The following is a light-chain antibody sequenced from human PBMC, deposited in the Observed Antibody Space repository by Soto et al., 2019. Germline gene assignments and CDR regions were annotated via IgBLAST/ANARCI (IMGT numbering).Light chain of an antibody. CDR1: QSVGSTY. CDR3: QQYGYSRT. J-gene: IGKJ1*01. V-gene: IGKV3-20*01. Sequence: EIVLTQSPCTLSLSPAERSTLSCRASQSVGSTYLAWYQKKPGPAPRLIIYGASTRATGIPERFSGSGCGTDFNLIISRLEPEDFAVYYCQQYGYSRTFGQGTKVDIK. CDR2: GAS.